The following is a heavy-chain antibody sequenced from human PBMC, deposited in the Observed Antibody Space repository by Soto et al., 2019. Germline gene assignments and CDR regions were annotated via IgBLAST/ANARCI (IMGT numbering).Heavy chain of an antibody. J-gene: IGHJ4*02. CDR2: LFGDGTT. V-gene: IGHV3-66*01. Sequence: EVQLVESGGGLVQPGGSLRLSCAASGFTVSSKYMSWVRQAPGKGLEWISILFGDGTTYYADSVKGRSTISREDSKNTLFLQMNNLRAEDTAVYYCARYWSGGSCTRYFDYWGQGTLVTVSS. CDR3: ARYWSGGSCTRYFDY. D-gene: IGHD2-15*01. CDR1: GFTVSSKY.